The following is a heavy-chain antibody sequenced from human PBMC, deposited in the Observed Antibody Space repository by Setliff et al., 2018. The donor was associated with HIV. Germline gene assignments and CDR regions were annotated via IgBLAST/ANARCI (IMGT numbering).Heavy chain of an antibody. Sequence: ETLSLTCTVSGGSISTYYWSWFRQPPGKGLELIGYIYYTGTTNYNPSLKSRVTISLDTSQNHFSLKLTSVTAADTAVYYCARTRSGTYSGEMNWFDPWGQGILVTVSS. D-gene: IGHD3-10*01. V-gene: IGHV4-59*08. J-gene: IGHJ5*02. CDR1: GGSISTYY. CDR3: ARTRSGTYSGEMNWFDP. CDR2: IYYTGTT.